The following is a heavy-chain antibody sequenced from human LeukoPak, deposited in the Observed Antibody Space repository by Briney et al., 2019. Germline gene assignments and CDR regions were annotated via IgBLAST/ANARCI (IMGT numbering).Heavy chain of an antibody. J-gene: IGHJ4*02. CDR3: AKVEVVPAATDYFDY. D-gene: IGHD2-2*01. Sequence: GGSLRLSCAASGFTFSSYSMNWVRQAPGKGLEWVSYISSSSSTIYYADSVKGRFTISRDNSKNTLYLQMNSLRAEDTAVYYCAKVEVVPAATDYFDYWGQGTLVTVSS. V-gene: IGHV3-48*01. CDR1: GFTFSSYS. CDR2: ISSSSSTI.